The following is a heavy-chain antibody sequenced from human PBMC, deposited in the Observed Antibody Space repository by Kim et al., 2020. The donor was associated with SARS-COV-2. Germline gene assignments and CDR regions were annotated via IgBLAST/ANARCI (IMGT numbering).Heavy chain of an antibody. Sequence: SETLSLTCAVYGGSFSGYYWSWIRQPPGKGLEWIGEINHSGSTNYNPSLKSRVTISVDTSKNQFSLKLSSVTAADTAVYYCARGREGYCSSTSCSTIFYLGQGTLVTVSS. J-gene: IGHJ4*02. D-gene: IGHD2-2*01. CDR3: ARGREGYCSSTSCSTIFY. CDR2: INHSGST. CDR1: GGSFSGYY. V-gene: IGHV4-34*01.